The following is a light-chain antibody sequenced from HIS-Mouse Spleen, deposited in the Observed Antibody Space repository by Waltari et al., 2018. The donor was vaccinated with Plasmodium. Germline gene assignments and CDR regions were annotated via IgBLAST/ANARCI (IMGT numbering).Light chain of an antibody. Sequence: SYALPQPPSVSVSPGHTARITCSGDALPKKYAYWYQKKSGQAPVLVIYEDSKRPSGIPERFSGSSSGTMATLTISGAQVEDEADYYCYSTDSSGNHRVFGGGTKLTVL. V-gene: IGLV3-10*01. CDR2: EDS. CDR1: ALPKKY. J-gene: IGLJ3*02. CDR3: YSTDSSGNHRV.